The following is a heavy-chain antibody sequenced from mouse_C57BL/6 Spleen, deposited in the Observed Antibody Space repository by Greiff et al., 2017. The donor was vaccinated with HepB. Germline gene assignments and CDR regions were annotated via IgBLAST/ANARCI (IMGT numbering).Heavy chain of an antibody. J-gene: IGHJ1*03. CDR1: GYTFTSYG. CDR3: ARYDFWYFDV. V-gene: IGHV1-81*01. D-gene: IGHD2-4*01. Sequence: VKLVESGAELARPGASVKLSCKASGYTFTSYGISWVKQRTGQGLEWIGEIYPRSGNTYYNEKFKGKATLTADKSSSTAYMELRSLTSEDSAVYFCARYDFWYFDVWGTGTTGTVSS. CDR2: IYPRSGNT.